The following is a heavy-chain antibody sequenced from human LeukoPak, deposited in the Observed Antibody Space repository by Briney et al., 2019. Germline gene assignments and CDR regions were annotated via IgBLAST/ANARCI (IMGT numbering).Heavy chain of an antibody. D-gene: IGHD6-13*01. CDR3: ARGGGSTWTQRGYFHP. CDR1: GYTFSSYD. V-gene: IGHV1-8*02. Sequence: ASVKVSCKASGYTFSSYDINWVRQAAGQGLEWMGWMNPKTGNTGFSQKFQGRVTMTRNTSISTAYMELSSLRSDDTAVYYCARGGGSTWTQRGYFHPWGQGTLVTVSS. J-gene: IGHJ1*01. CDR2: MNPKTGNT.